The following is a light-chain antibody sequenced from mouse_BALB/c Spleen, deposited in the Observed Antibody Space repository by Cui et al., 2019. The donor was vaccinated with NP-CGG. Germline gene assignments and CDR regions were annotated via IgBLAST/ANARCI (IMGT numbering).Light chain of an antibody. Sequence: QAVVTQESALTTSPGETVTLTCRSSTEAVTTSNYANWVQEKPDHLFTVLIAGTNNRAPGVPARFSGSLIGDKAALTITGAQTEDEAIYFCVLWYSNHWVFGGGTKLTVL. J-gene: IGLJ1*01. CDR1: TEAVTTSNY. V-gene: IGLV1*01. CDR3: VLWYSNHWV. CDR2: GTN.